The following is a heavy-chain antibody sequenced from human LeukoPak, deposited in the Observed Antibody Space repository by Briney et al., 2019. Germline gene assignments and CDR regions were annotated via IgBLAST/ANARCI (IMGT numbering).Heavy chain of an antibody. Sequence: PSQTLSLTCTVSGGSISSGSYYWSWIRQPAGKGLEWIGRIYTSGSTNYNPSLKSRVTISVDTSKNQFSLKLSSVTAADTAVYYCARGRASDYWGQGTLVTVSS. CDR2: IYTSGST. CDR3: ARGRASDY. V-gene: IGHV4-61*02. D-gene: IGHD3-10*01. J-gene: IGHJ4*02. CDR1: GGSISSGSYY.